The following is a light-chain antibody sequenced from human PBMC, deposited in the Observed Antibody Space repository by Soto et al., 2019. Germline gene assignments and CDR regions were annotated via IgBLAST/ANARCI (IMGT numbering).Light chain of an antibody. CDR1: QGIRSA. Sequence: IPVTQSPSSLSASVGDRVTITCRTSQGIRSALGWYQQKPGKVPKLLIYAASTLQSGVPSRFSGSGSGTEFTLTISSLQPDDFATYYCQQYNSYSWTFGQGTKVEIK. V-gene: IGKV1-17*01. CDR3: QQYNSYSWT. J-gene: IGKJ1*01. CDR2: AAS.